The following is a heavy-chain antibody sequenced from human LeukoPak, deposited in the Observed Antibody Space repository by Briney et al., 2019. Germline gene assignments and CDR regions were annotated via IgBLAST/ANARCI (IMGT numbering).Heavy chain of an antibody. CDR2: ISYDGSDK. CDR1: AFTFRSYG. Sequence: PGRSLRLSCAASAFTFRSYGMHWVREAPGKGLEWVALISYDGSDKDYAKSVKGRFTISRDNSKNTLYLQMNSLRAEDTAVYYCAKDMSGGDCPDYWGQGTLVTVSS. J-gene: IGHJ4*02. V-gene: IGHV3-30*18. CDR3: AKDMSGGDCPDY. D-gene: IGHD2-21*02.